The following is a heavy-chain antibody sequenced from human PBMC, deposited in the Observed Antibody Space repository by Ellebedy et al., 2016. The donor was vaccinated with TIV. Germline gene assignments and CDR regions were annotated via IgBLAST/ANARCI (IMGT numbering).Heavy chain of an antibody. D-gene: IGHD3-10*01. V-gene: IGHV4-59*02. CDR1: GFTVTSNY. CDR2: ISNPGRT. J-gene: IGHJ4*02. Sequence: MPGGSLRLSCAASGFTVTSNYMSWIRQPPGKGLEWIGYISNPGRTNYNPSLQSRVTISVDTSRNQLSLKLTSVTAADTAVYYCARDRRGSYDYWGQGTLITVSS. CDR3: ARDRRGSYDY.